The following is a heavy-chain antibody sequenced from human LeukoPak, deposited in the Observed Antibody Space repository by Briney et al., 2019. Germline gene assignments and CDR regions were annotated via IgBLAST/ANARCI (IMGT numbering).Heavy chain of an antibody. J-gene: IGHJ3*02. CDR1: GYTFTGYY. CDR3: ARDVRGSAPYDAFDI. CDR2: INPNSGGT. Sequence: ASVKVSCKASGYTFTGYYMHWVRQAPGQGLEWMGWINPNSGGTNYAQKFQGRVTMTRDTSISTAYMELSRLRSDDTAVYYCARDVRGSAPYDAFDIWGQGTMVTVSS. V-gene: IGHV1-2*02. D-gene: IGHD3-10*01.